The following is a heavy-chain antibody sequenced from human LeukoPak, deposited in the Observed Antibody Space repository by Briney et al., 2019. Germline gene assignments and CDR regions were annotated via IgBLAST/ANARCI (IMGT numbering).Heavy chain of an antibody. J-gene: IGHJ4*02. V-gene: IGHV4-39*01. CDR1: GGSISSSSYY. CDR2: IYYSGST. D-gene: IGHD1-26*01. CDR3: ASLGVGAKYYFDY. Sequence: PSETLSLTCTVSGGSISSSSYYWGWIRQPPGKGLEWIGSIYYSGSTYYNPSLKSRVTISVDTSKNQFSLKLSSVTAADTAVYYCASLGVGAKYYFDYWGQGTLVTVSS.